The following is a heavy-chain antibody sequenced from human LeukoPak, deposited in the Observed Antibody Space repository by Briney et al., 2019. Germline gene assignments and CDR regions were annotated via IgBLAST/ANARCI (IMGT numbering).Heavy chain of an antibody. CDR1: GFTFSIYS. CDR2: ISSGSSYI. J-gene: IGHJ6*03. V-gene: IGHV3-21*01. D-gene: IGHD6-6*01. CDR3: ASPNPRIAARPYYYYMDV. Sequence: GGSLRLSCAASGFTFSIYSRNCVPQAPGKGLEWGSSISSGSSYIDYADSVRVRFTIHRDNDNNSLYLQMHSLRAEDTAVYYCASPNPRIAARPYYYYMDVWGKGTTVTVSS.